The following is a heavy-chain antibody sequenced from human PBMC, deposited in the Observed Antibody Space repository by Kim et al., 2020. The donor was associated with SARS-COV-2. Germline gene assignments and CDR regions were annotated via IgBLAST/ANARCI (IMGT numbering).Heavy chain of an antibody. Sequence: SVKDRFTISRDNAKNSLYLQMNILRDEDTAVYYCARSRFSGWDETNWFGPWGQGTLVTVSS. V-gene: IGHV3-48*02. CDR3: ARSRFSGWDETNWFGP. D-gene: IGHD6-19*01. J-gene: IGHJ5*02.